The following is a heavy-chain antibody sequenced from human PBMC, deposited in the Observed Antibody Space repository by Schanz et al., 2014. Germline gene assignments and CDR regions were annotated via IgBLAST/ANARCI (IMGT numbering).Heavy chain of an antibody. CDR3: AKCIGWYGRCAFDI. J-gene: IGHJ3*02. D-gene: IGHD6-19*01. CDR2: IYSGGST. CDR1: GFTFSSYA. V-gene: IGHV3-NL1*01. Sequence: QLQLVESGGGVVQPGRSLRLSCAASGFTFSSYAMHWVRQAPGKGLEWVAVIYSGGSTFYTDSVKGRFTISRDNSKNTLYLQMNSLIAEDTAVYYCAKCIGWYGRCAFDIWGQGTMVTVSS.